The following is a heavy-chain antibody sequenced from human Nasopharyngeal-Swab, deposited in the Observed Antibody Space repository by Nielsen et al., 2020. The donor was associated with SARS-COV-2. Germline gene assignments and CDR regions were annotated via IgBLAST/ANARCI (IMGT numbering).Heavy chain of an antibody. D-gene: IGHD3-22*01. J-gene: IGHJ6*02. V-gene: IGHV3-30*18. CDR1: GFTFSSYG. Sequence: GESLKISCAASGFTFSSYGMHWVRQAPGKGLEWAAVISYDGSNKYYADSVKGRFTISRDNSKNTLYLQMNSLRAEDTAVYYCAKDTYDSSGYFRIYYYYGMDVWGQGTTVTVSS. CDR2: ISYDGSNK. CDR3: AKDTYDSSGYFRIYYYYGMDV.